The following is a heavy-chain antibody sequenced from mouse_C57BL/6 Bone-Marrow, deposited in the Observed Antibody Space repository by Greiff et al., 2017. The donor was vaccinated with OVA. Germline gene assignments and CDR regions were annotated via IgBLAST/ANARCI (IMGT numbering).Heavy chain of an antibody. D-gene: IGHD1-1*01. V-gene: IGHV5-17*01. CDR1: GFTFSDYG. CDR3: VYYYGSSYVYFDV. CDR2: ISSGSSTI. Sequence: EVMLVESGGGLVKPGGSLKLSCAASGFTFSDYGMHWVRQAPEKGLEWVAYISSGSSTIYYADTVKGRFTISRDNAKNTLFLQMTSLRSEDTAMYYCVYYYGSSYVYFDVWGTGTTVTVSS. J-gene: IGHJ1*03.